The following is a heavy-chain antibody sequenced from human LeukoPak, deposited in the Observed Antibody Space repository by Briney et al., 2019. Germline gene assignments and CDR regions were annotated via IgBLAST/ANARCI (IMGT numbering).Heavy chain of an antibody. CDR3: TRRNCSGGSCYDY. J-gene: IGHJ4*02. Sequence: SGGSLRLSCAPSGFTFSGSAMHWVRQASGKGLEWVGRIRSKANSYATAYAASVKGRFTISRDDSKNTAYLQMNSLKTEDTAVYYCTRRNCSGGSCYDYWGQGTLVTASS. V-gene: IGHV3-73*01. D-gene: IGHD2-15*01. CDR2: IRSKANSYAT. CDR1: GFTFSGSA.